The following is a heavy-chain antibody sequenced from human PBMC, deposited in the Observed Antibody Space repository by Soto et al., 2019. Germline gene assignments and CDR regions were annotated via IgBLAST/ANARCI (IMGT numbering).Heavy chain of an antibody. V-gene: IGHV3-23*01. J-gene: IGHJ4*02. CDR3: AKVGMMGYCGGGHTLCYFDY. CDR2: LSGSGGSA. D-gene: IGHD2-15*01. CDR1: GFTFTNYA. Sequence: EVQVLESGGGLVQPGGSLRLSCAASGFTFTNYAMNWVRQAPGKGLEWVSGLSGSGGSAYYADSVRGRFTISRDNSKNTVYLQMNSLRAEDTAIYYCAKVGMMGYCGGGHTLCYFDYWGQGTLVTVSS.